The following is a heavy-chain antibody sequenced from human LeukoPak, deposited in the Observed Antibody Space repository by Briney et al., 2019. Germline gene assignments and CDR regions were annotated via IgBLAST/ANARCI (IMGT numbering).Heavy chain of an antibody. CDR2: ISSSSSYI. CDR3: ARGLSRSYYYDSSGYRAFDI. V-gene: IGHV3-21*04. D-gene: IGHD3-22*01. CDR1: GFTFSSYS. J-gene: IGHJ3*02. Sequence: GGSLRLSCAASGFTFSSYSMNWVRQAPGKGLEWVSSISSSSSYIYYADSVKGRFTISRDNAKNSLYLQMNSLRAEDTAVYYCARGLSRSYYYDSSGYRAFDIWGQGTMVTVSS.